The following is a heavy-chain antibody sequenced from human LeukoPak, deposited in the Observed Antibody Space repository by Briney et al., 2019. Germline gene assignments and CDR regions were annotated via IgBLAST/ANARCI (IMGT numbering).Heavy chain of an antibody. D-gene: IGHD3-10*01. J-gene: IGHJ4*02. Sequence: PSETLSLTCTVSGYSISSGYYWGWIRQPPGKGLEWTGSVYHSGSTYYNPSLKSRVTISVDTSKNQFSLKLSYVTAADTAMYYCARVYYHGTGSNYFDYWGQGTLVTVSS. CDR1: GYSISSGYY. V-gene: IGHV4-38-2*02. CDR3: ARVYYHGTGSNYFDY. CDR2: VYHSGST.